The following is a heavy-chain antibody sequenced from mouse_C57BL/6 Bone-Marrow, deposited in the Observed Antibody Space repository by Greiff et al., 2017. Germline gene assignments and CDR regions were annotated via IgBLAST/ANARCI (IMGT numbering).Heavy chain of an antibody. Sequence: EVKLVESGPGLAKPSQTLSLTCSVTGYSITSDYWNWIRQFPGNKLEYMGYISYSGSTYYNPSLKSRISITRDTSKNQYYLQLNSVTTEDTATYYCARSLYSNYEGFAYWGQGTLVTVSA. CDR1: GYSITSDY. V-gene: IGHV3-8*01. CDR3: ARSLYSNYEGFAY. J-gene: IGHJ3*01. D-gene: IGHD2-5*01. CDR2: ISYSGST.